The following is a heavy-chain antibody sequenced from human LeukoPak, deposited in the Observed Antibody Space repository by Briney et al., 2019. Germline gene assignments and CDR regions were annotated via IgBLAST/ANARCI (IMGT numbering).Heavy chain of an antibody. CDR3: AREGVGATHSREEYYYYYGMDV. J-gene: IGHJ6*02. V-gene: IGHV3-30*04. CDR1: GFTFSSYA. CDR2: ISYDGSNK. Sequence: PGGSLRLSCAASGFTFSSYAMHWVRQAPGKGLEWVAVISYDGSNKYYADSVKGRFTISRDNSKNTLYLQMYSLRAEDTAVYYCAREGVGATHSREEYYYYYGMDVWGQGTTVTVSS. D-gene: IGHD1-26*01.